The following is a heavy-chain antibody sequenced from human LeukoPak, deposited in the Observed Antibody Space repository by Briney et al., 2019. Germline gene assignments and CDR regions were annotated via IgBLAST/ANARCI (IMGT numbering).Heavy chain of an antibody. CDR2: ISGSGGST. V-gene: IGHV3-23*01. CDR3: AKVWLYSSSWSKGYFDY. CDR1: GFTFSSYA. D-gene: IGHD6-13*01. Sequence: GGSLRLSCAASGFTFSSYAMSWVRQAPGKGLEWVSTISGSGGSTYYADSVKGRFTISRDNSKNTLYLQMNSLRAEDTAVYYCAKVWLYSSSWSKGYFDYWGQGTLVTVSS. J-gene: IGHJ4*02.